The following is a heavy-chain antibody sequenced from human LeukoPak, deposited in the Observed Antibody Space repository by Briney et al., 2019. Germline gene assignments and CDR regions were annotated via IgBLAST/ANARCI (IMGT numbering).Heavy chain of an antibody. V-gene: IGHV4-34*01. D-gene: IGHD3-16*02. CDR2: INHSGST. J-gene: IGHJ4*02. CDR3: ARYVWGSYPTFEDY. Sequence: SQTLSLTCAVYGGSFSGYYWSWIRQPPGKGLEWIGEINHSGSTNYNPSLKSRVTISVDTSKNQFSLKLSSVTAADTAVYYCARYVWGSYPTFEDYWGQGTLVTVSS. CDR1: GGSFSGYY.